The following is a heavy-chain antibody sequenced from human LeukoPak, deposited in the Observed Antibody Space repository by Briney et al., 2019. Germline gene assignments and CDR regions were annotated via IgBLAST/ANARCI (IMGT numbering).Heavy chain of an antibody. V-gene: IGHV1-18*01. J-gene: IGHJ4*02. Sequence: ASVKVSCKASGYTFTSYGISWVRQAPGQGLEWMGWISAYNGNTNYAQKLQGRVTMTTDASTSTAYMELRSLRSDDTAVYYCATGDSSGYYPTFDYWGQGTLVTVSS. CDR1: GYTFTSYG. CDR2: ISAYNGNT. D-gene: IGHD3-22*01. CDR3: ATGDSSGYYPTFDY.